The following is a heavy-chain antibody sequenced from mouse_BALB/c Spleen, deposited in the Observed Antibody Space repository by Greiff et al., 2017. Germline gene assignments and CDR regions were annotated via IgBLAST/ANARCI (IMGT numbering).Heavy chain of an antibody. CDR3: ARSVAYAMDY. Sequence: VQLKESGPELVKPGASVKISCKASGYTFTDYNMHWVKQSHGKSLEWIGYIYPYNGGTGYNQKFKSKATLTVDNSSSTAYMELRSLTSEDSAVYYCARSVAYAMDYWGQGTSVTVSS. CDR1: GYTFTDYN. V-gene: IGHV1S29*02. D-gene: IGHD1-1*01. CDR2: IYPYNGGT. J-gene: IGHJ4*01.